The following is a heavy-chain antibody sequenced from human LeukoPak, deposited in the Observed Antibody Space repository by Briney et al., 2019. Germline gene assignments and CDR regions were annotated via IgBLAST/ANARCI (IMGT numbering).Heavy chain of an antibody. Sequence: GGSLRLSCAASGFTFSSYGMHWVRQAPGKGLEWVAVIWSGGRNQYYTDSVKGRFTISRDNSKNTLDLQMNSLRADDTAVYYCARDLPDRIAAVDAGYGMDVWGQGTTVTVSS. CDR3: ARDLPDRIAAVDAGYGMDV. CDR2: IWSGGRNQ. CDR1: GFTFSSYG. J-gene: IGHJ6*02. V-gene: IGHV3-33*01. D-gene: IGHD6-13*01.